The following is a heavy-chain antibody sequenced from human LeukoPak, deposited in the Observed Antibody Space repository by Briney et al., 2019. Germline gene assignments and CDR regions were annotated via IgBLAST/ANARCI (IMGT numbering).Heavy chain of an antibody. Sequence: GASVKVSCKASGYTFASYGISWVRQAPGQGLEWMGWISDYNGNANYAQKFQGRVSMTTDTSTGTAYMELRSPISDDTAVYYCARVDLGYCSSTNCYDHYYHMNVWGKGTTVTVSS. J-gene: IGHJ6*03. D-gene: IGHD2-2*01. CDR2: ISDYNGNA. V-gene: IGHV1-18*01. CDR3: ARVDLGYCSSTNCYDHYYHMNV. CDR1: GYTFASYG.